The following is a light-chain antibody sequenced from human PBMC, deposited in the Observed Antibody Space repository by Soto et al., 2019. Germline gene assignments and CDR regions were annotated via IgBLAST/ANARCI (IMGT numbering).Light chain of an antibody. V-gene: IGKV1-5*03. CDR2: KAS. J-gene: IGKJ4*01. CDR1: QSISSW. CDR3: PQYDSYSLS. Sequence: DIQMTQSPSTLSASLGARVTITCRASQSISSWLAWYQQKPGKAPKLLIYKASSLESGVTSRFSGSGSWTEFTLTITSLQPADFATYYCPQYDSYSLSFGGGTRVEIK.